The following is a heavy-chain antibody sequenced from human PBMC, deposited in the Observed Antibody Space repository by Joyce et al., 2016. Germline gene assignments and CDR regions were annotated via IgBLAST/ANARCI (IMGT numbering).Heavy chain of an antibody. Sequence: EVQLVESGGGLIQPGESLRLSCAASGFIFNSNYMSWVRQAPGKGLEWVSSIFSGGGTYYTDSVKARFTISRDTSRNTLYLQMNNLTVDDTAVYFCAGCVAAAGIFEFWGQGTLVAVSS. D-gene: IGHD6-13*01. V-gene: IGHV3-53*01. CDR2: IFSGGGT. J-gene: IGHJ4*02. CDR1: GFIFNSNY. CDR3: AGCVAAAGIFEF.